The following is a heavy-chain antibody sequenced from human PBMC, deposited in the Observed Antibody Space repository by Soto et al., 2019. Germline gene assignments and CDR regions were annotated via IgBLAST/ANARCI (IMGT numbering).Heavy chain of an antibody. CDR3: AKDSVLRFLEWKPRDPHFDY. CDR1: GFPFSSYG. D-gene: IGHD3-3*01. J-gene: IGHJ4*02. V-gene: IGHV3-30*18. CDR2: ISYDGSNK. Sequence: GGSLRLSCAASGFPFSSYGMHWVRQAPGKGLEWVAVISYDGSNKYYADSVKGRFTISRDNSKNTLYLQMNSLRAEDTAVYYCAKDSVLRFLEWKPRDPHFDYWGQGTLVTVSS.